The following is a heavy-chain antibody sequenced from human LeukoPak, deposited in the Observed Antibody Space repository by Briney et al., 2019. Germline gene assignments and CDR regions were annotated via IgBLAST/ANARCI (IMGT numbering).Heavy chain of an antibody. CDR2: IYHSGST. D-gene: IGHD2-2*01. Sequence: PSETLSLTCAVSGGSISSSNWWSWVRQPPGKGLEWIGEIYHSGSTNYNPSLKSRVTISVDTSKNQFSLKLSSVTAADTAVYYCAREGVVRRAFDIWGQGTMVTVSS. CDR1: GGSISSSNW. CDR3: AREGVVRRAFDI. V-gene: IGHV4-4*02. J-gene: IGHJ3*02.